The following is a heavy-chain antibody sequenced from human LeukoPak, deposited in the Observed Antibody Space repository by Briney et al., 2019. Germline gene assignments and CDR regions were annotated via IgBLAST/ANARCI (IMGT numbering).Heavy chain of an antibody. CDR3: ARSRYYDSSGYLSPGAYDAFDI. CDR1: GGTFSSYA. CDR2: IIPIFGTA. Sequence: ASVKVSCKASGGTFSSYAISWVRQAPGQGLEWMGGIIPIFGTANYAQKFQGRVTITADKSTSTAYMELSSLRSEDTAVYYCARSRYYDSSGYLSPGAYDAFDIWGQGTMVTVSS. V-gene: IGHV1-69*06. J-gene: IGHJ3*02. D-gene: IGHD3-22*01.